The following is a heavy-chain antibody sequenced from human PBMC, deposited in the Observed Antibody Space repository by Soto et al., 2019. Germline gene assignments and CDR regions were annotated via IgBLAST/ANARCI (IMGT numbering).Heavy chain of an antibody. V-gene: IGHV4-30-4*01. D-gene: IGHD3-10*01. CDR3: ARDLGYFASGGEGSFDP. Sequence: PSETLSLTCTVSGGSISSDDYYWSWIRQPPGKGLEWIWYFYYSGTTYYNPSLKSRVSISIDTSKNQSSLKLNSVTVADTAVYYCARDLGYFASGGEGSFDPWGQGTLVTVSS. J-gene: IGHJ5*02. CDR2: FYYSGTT. CDR1: GGSISSDDYY.